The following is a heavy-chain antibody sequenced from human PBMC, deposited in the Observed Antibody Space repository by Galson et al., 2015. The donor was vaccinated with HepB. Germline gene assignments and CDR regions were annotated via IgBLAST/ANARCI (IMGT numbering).Heavy chain of an antibody. CDR3: VRDHDPSARPLWYFDL. CDR1: GFTFSSYW. Sequence: SLRLSCAASGFTFSSYWMNWVRQAPGKGLEWVANIKQGGNEKHYVESVKGRSTISRDNAKNSLYLQMNSLRAEDTAVYYCVRDHDPSARPLWYFDLWGRGTLVTVSS. J-gene: IGHJ2*01. D-gene: IGHD1-1*01. V-gene: IGHV3-7*05. CDR2: IKQGGNEK.